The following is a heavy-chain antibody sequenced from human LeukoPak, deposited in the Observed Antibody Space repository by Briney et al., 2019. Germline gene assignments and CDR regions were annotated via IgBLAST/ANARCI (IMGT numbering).Heavy chain of an antibody. J-gene: IGHJ4*02. CDR2: ISSSSSYI. CDR3: ARDLGGGGVIVGEPTYDY. Sequence: PGGSLRLSCAASGFTFSSYSMNWVRQAPGKGLEWVSSISSSSSYIYYADSVKGRFTISRDNAKNSLYLQMNSLRAEDTAVYYCARDLGGGGVIVGEPTYDYWGQGTLVTVSS. V-gene: IGHV3-21*01. CDR1: GFTFSSYS. D-gene: IGHD3-22*01.